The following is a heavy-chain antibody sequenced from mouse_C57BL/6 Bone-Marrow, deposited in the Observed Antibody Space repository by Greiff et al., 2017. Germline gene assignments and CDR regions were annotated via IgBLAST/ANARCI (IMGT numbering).Heavy chain of an antibody. CDR1: GYTFTSYW. CDR3: AREGYSNYEMDY. CDR2: IDPSDSYT. Sequence: QVQLQQPGAELVMPGASVKLSCKASGYTFTSYWMHWVKQRPGQGLEWIGEIDPSDSYTNYNQKFKGKSTLTVDKSSSTAYMQLSSLTSEDSEFYYCAREGYSNYEMDYWGQGTSVTVSS. J-gene: IGHJ4*01. V-gene: IGHV1-69*01. D-gene: IGHD2-5*01.